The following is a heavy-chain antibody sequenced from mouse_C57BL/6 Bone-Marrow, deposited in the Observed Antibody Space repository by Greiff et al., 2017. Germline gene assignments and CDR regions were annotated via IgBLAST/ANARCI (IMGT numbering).Heavy chain of an antibody. CDR2: IDPSDSYT. CDR1: GYTFTSYW. V-gene: IGHV1-50*01. CDR3: ARSDGYY. D-gene: IGHD2-3*01. Sequence: QVQLQQPGAELVKPGASVKLSCKASGYTFTSYWMQWVKQRPGQGLEWIGEIDPSDSYTNYNQKFKGKATLTVDTSSSTAYMQLSSLTSEASAVYYCARSDGYYWGQGTTLTVSS. J-gene: IGHJ2*01.